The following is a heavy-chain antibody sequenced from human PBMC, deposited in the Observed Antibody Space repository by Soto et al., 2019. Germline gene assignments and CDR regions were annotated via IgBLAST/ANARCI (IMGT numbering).Heavy chain of an antibody. CDR3: ARDGPMIRGVIGVAY. CDR1: GFTFSSYG. Sequence: QVQLVESGGGVVQPGRSLRLSCAASGFTFSSYGMHWVRQAPGKGLEWVAVIWYDGSNKDYADAVKGRFTISRDNSKNPLYLQMNSLRAEYTAVYYCARDGPMIRGVIGVAYWGQGTLVTVSS. V-gene: IGHV3-33*01. D-gene: IGHD3-10*01. CDR2: IWYDGSNK. J-gene: IGHJ4*02.